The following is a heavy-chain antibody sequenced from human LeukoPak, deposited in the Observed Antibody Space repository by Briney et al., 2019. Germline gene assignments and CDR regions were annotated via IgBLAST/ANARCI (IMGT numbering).Heavy chain of an antibody. J-gene: IGHJ4*02. V-gene: IGHV1-2*02. CDR2: ISPNSGGT. Sequence: GASVKVSCKASGYTFTGYYMHWVRQAPGQGLEWMGWISPNSGGTNYAQKFQGRVTMTRDTSISTAYMELSRLRSDDTAVYYCARGATSHDYGGYYFDYWGQGTLVTVSS. CDR3: ARGATSHDYGGYYFDY. D-gene: IGHD4-23*01. CDR1: GYTFTGYY.